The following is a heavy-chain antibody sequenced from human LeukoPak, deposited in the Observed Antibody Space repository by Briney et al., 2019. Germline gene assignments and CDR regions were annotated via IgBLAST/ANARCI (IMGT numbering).Heavy chain of an antibody. CDR3: ARDRCSGGSCYPDY. D-gene: IGHD2-15*01. J-gene: IGHJ4*02. V-gene: IGHV1-2*02. Sequence: GASVKVSCKASGYTFTGYYMHWVRQAPGQGLEWMGWINPNSGGTNYAQKFQGRVTMTRDTSISTAYMELSRLRSDDTAVYYCARDRCSGGSCYPDYWGQGTLVTVSS. CDR1: GYTFTGYY. CDR2: INPNSGGT.